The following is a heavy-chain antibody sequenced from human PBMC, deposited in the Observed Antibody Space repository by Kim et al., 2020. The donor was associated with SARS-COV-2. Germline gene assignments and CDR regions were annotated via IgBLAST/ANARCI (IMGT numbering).Heavy chain of an antibody. Sequence: ASVKVSCKASGYTFTGYYMHWVRQAPGQGLEWMGWINPNSGGTNYAQKFQGGVTMTRDTSISTAYMELSRLRSDDTAVYYCARELITMVRGVRDSLGYWGQGTLVTVSS. CDR3: ARELITMVRGVRDSLGY. J-gene: IGHJ4*02. CDR2: INPNSGGT. D-gene: IGHD3-10*01. V-gene: IGHV1-2*02. CDR1: GYTFTGYY.